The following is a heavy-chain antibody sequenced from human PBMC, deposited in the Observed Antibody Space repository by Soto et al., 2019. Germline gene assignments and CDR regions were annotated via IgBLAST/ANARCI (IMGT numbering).Heavy chain of an antibody. D-gene: IGHD2-15*01. Sequence: SETLSLTCTVSGGSISSYYWSWIRQPPGKGLEWIGYIYYSGSTNYDPSLKSRVTISVDTSKNQFSLKLSSVTAADTAVYYCARHGPYSADFDYWGQGTLVTVSS. CDR2: IYYSGST. CDR3: ARHGPYSADFDY. CDR1: GGSISSYY. J-gene: IGHJ4*02. V-gene: IGHV4-59*08.